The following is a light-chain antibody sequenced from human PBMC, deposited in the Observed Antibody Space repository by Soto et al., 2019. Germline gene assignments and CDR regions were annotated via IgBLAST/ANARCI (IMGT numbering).Light chain of an antibody. J-gene: IGLJ1*01. CDR3: CTYASTSTSLV. V-gene: IGLV2-23*01. CDR2: EAN. CDR1: NIDVGSYNL. Sequence: QSASVSGSPGQSITVSCTGTNIDVGSYNLISWYQQHPGKAPKLMIYEANKRPSGVSNRFSGSKSGNTASLTISGLQAEDEAEYFCCTYASTSTSLVFGTGTKLTVL.